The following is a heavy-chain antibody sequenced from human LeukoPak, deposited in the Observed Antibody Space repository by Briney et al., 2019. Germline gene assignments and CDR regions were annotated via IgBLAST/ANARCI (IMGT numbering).Heavy chain of an antibody. J-gene: IGHJ6*03. V-gene: IGHV1-8*01. Sequence: GASVKVSCKASGYTFTSYDINWVRQATGQGLEWMGWMNPNSGNTGYAQKFQGRVTITRNASISTAYMELSSLRSEDTAVYYCARAHINYYDSSGYYGKPYYYYYYYMDVWGKGATVTVSS. D-gene: IGHD3-22*01. CDR2: MNPNSGNT. CDR1: GYTFTSYD. CDR3: ARAHINYYDSSGYYGKPYYYYYYYMDV.